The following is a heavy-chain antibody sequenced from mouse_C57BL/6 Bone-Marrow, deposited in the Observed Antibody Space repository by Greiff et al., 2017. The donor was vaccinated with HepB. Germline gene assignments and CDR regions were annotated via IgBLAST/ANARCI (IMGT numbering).Heavy chain of an antibody. CDR1: GYAFSSSW. CDR3: ARWDEYEEHY. CDR2: IYPGDGDT. V-gene: IGHV1-82*01. D-gene: IGHD2-4*01. J-gene: IGHJ2*01. Sequence: QVQLQQSGPELVKPGASVKIYCKASGYAFSSSWMNWVKQRPGKGLEWIGRIYPGDGDTNYNGKFKGKATLTVDKSSSTAYMQLSSLTSEDSAVYFCARWDEYEEHYWGQGTTLTVSS.